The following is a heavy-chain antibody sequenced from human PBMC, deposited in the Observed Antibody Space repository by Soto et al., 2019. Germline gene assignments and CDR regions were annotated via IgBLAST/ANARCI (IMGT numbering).Heavy chain of an antibody. J-gene: IGHJ3*02. CDR1: GFTVSSYG. CDR2: ISYDGSNK. Sequence: GGSLRLSCAASGFTVSSYGMHWVRQAPGKGLEWVAVISYDGSNKYYADPVKGRFTISRDNSKNTLYLQMNSLRAEDMAVYYCASDAFDIWGQGTMVTVSS. CDR3: ASDAFDI. V-gene: IGHV3-30*03.